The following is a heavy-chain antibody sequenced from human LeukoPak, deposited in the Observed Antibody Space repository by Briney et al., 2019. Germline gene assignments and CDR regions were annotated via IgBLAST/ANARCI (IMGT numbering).Heavy chain of an antibody. J-gene: IGHJ6*03. D-gene: IGHD1-26*01. CDR2: IYTGGST. V-gene: IGHV3-53*01. CDR3: TTTGGSYGAYYMDV. CDR1: GVTVSSNY. Sequence: PGGSLRLSCAASGVTVSSNYMTWVRQGPGKGLEWVSVIYTGGSTYYADSVKGRFTISRDNSKNTLYLQMNSLRAEDTAVYYCTTTGGSYGAYYMDVWGKGTTVTVCS.